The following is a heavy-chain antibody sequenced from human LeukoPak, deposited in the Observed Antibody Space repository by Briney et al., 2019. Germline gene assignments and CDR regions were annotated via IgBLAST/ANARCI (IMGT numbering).Heavy chain of an antibody. CDR3: AKEGSSWSAYFDF. V-gene: IGHV3-23*01. CDR2: IRESSGDT. Sequence: PGGSLRLSCAASGFTVINYAMNWVRQAPGKGLEWVSTIRESSGDTYYEDSVKGRFTISRDNSRNTLYLQMNSLRAEDTAVYSCAKEGSSWSAYFDFWGQGTLVTVSS. D-gene: IGHD6-13*01. J-gene: IGHJ4*02. CDR1: GFTVINYA.